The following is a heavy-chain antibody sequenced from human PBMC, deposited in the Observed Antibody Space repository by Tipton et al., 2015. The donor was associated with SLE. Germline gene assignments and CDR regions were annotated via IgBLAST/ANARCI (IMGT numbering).Heavy chain of an antibody. CDR1: GGSISTSY. J-gene: IGHJ5*02. D-gene: IGHD3-22*01. V-gene: IGHV4-59*01. CDR3: ARDSSGYYWFDP. CDR2: IYSRGSS. Sequence: TLSLTCTVSGGSISTSYWSWIRQPPGRGLEWLGFIYSRGSSSYNPSLKSRVTISVDTSKNQFSLKLSSVTAADTAVYYCARDSSGYYWFDPWGQGTLVTVSS.